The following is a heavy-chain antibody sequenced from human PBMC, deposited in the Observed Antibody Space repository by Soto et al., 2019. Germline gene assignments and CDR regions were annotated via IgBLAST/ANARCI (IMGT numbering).Heavy chain of an antibody. J-gene: IGHJ6*03. V-gene: IGHV1-18*01. CDR3: ARAGAFHYMDV. CDR2: INAFNFDT. Sequence: ASVKVSCKASGYTFTNYGIGWVRQAPGQGLEWMGWINAFNFDTNYVQKFQGRVTMTTDTSTSTAHMDLSSLRSDDTAIYYCARAGAFHYMDVWGKGTTVTVSS. CDR1: GYTFTNYG. D-gene: IGHD3-10*01.